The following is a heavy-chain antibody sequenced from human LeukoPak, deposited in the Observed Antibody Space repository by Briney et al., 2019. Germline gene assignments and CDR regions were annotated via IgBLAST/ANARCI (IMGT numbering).Heavy chain of an antibody. CDR3: AREGYRGPTNNDY. D-gene: IGHD5-12*01. J-gene: IGHJ4*02. CDR2: IIPILGIA. Sequence: SVKVSCKASGGTFSSYAISWVRQAPGQGLEWMGRIIPILGIANYAQKFQGRVTITADKPTSTAYMELSSLRSEDTAVFYCAREGYRGPTNNDYWGQGALVSASP. CDR1: GGTFSSYA. V-gene: IGHV1-69*04.